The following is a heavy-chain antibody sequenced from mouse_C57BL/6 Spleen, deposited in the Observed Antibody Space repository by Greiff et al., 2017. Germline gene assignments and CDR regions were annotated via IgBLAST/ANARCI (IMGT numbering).Heavy chain of an antibody. J-gene: IGHJ2*01. D-gene: IGHD2-2*01. CDR3: AGYMGMVTTSYFDY. Sequence: EVKVEESGGGLVKPGGSLKLSCAASGFTFSSYAMSWVRQTPEKRLEWVATISDGGSYTYYPDNVKGRFTLSRDNAKNNLYLQMSHLKSEDTAMYYCAGYMGMVTTSYFDYWGQGTTLTVSS. CDR2: ISDGGSYT. V-gene: IGHV5-4*03. CDR1: GFTFSSYA.